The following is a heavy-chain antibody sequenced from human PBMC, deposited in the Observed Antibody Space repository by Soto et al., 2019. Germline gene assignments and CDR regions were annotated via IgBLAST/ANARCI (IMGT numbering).Heavy chain of an antibody. CDR1: GGSISSSSYY. J-gene: IGHJ4*02. CDR3: ARHCQTKGWFGELLSSYFDS. D-gene: IGHD3-10*01. CDR2: IYYSGST. Sequence: PSETLSLTCTVSGGSISSSSYYWGWIRQPPGKGLEWIGSIYYSGSTYYNPSLKSRVTISVGTSKNQFSLKLTSVTAADTAVFYCARHCQTKGWFGELLSSYFDSWGQGTLVTVSS. V-gene: IGHV4-39*01.